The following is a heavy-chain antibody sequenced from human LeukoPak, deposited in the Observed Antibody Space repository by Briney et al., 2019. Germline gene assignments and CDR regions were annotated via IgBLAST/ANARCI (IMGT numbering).Heavy chain of an antibody. V-gene: IGHV3-11*04. D-gene: IGHD2-2*01. CDR3: ARVCSSNSCYLGVRGDY. J-gene: IGHJ4*02. Sequence: GGSLRLSCAASGFTVSSNYMSWVRQAPGKGLEWVSYISSSGSTIYYADSVKGRFTISRDNAKNSLYLQMNSLRAEDTAVYYCARVCSSNSCYLGVRGDYWGQGTLVTVSS. CDR1: GFTVSSNY. CDR2: ISSSGSTI.